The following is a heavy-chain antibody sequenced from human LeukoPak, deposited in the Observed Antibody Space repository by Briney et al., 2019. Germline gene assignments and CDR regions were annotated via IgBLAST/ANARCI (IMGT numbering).Heavy chain of an antibody. V-gene: IGHV4-34*01. CDR3: ARVGSTPAKFDH. J-gene: IGHJ4*02. D-gene: IGHD2-2*01. Sequence: SETLSLTCAVSGVSFGRYSWTWIRQSPGKGLECIGEINFSGYTKYNPSHKSRVTMSVDTSKNQFSLKLASVTAADTAIYFCARVGSTPAKFDHWGQGTLVTVSS. CDR1: GVSFGRYS. CDR2: INFSGYT.